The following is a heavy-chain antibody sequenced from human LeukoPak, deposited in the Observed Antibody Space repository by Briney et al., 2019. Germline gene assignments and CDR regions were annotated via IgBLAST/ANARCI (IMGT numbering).Heavy chain of an antibody. J-gene: IGHJ4*02. CDR1: GFSFSNAY. D-gene: IGHD5-12*01. CDR3: TTSLYSGYDWGSDY. V-gene: IGHV3-15*01. Sequence: GGSLRLSCAASGFSFSNAYMTCVRQAPGRGLEWVGRIRSKTDGGTTGSAEPVKGRFTISRDDSKNTLYLQMNSMKTEDTAVYYCTTSLYSGYDWGSDYWGQGTLVTVSS. CDR2: IRSKTDGGTT.